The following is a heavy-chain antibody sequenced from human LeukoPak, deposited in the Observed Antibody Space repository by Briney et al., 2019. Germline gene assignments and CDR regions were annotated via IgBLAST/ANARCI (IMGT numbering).Heavy chain of an antibody. Sequence: PGGSLRLSCAASGFTLSNYGMHWVRQAPGKGLEWVAVIWYDGTNKQYVDSVKGRFTISRDNSENTLYLQMNSLRDEDTAVYYCARDGGYSSGLVFDYWGQGTLVTVSS. CDR1: GFTLSNYG. CDR2: IWYDGTNK. D-gene: IGHD6-19*01. V-gene: IGHV3-33*01. CDR3: ARDGGYSSGLVFDY. J-gene: IGHJ4*02.